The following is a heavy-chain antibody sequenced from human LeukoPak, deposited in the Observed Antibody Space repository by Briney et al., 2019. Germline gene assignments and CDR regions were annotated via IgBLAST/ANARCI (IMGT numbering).Heavy chain of an antibody. Sequence: ASVKVSCKASGYTFTSYDINWVRPATGQGLEWMGWMNPNSGNTGYAQKFQGRVTMTRNTSISTAYMELSSLRSEDTAVYYCARAHKGSYYDSSGYYDYFDYWGQGTLVTVSS. CDR1: GYTFTSYD. CDR2: MNPNSGNT. CDR3: ARAHKGSYYDSSGYYDYFDY. D-gene: IGHD3-22*01. V-gene: IGHV1-8*01. J-gene: IGHJ4*02.